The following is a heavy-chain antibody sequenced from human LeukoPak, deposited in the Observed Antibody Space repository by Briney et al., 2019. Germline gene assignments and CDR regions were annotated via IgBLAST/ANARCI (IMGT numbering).Heavy chain of an antibody. J-gene: IGHJ4*02. D-gene: IGHD2-15*01. V-gene: IGHV4-34*01. Sequence: GPLRLSCAASGFTFSSYAMSWIRQPPGKGLEWIGEINHSGSTNYNPSLKSRVTISVDTSKNQFSLKLSSVTAADTAVYYCARGLVVVAATFDYWGQGTLVTVSS. CDR1: GFTFSSYA. CDR2: INHSGST. CDR3: ARGLVVVAATFDY.